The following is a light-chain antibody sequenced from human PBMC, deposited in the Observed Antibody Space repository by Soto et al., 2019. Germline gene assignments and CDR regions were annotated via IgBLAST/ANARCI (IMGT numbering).Light chain of an antibody. CDR2: SSN. CDR1: SSNIGTNT. CDR3: AAWDDSLNGFYV. Sequence: QSVLTQPPSASGTPGQRVTISCSGSSSNIGTNTVNWYQQLPGTAPKLLIFSSNQRPSGVSDRFSGSKSGTSASLAISGLQSEDEADYYCAAWDDSLNGFYVFGTGTKATV. J-gene: IGLJ1*01. V-gene: IGLV1-44*01.